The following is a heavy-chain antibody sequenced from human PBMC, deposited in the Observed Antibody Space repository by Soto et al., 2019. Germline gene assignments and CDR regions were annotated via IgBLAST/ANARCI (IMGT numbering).Heavy chain of an antibody. CDR3: ARPAAASYYYSGMDA. V-gene: IGHV4-39*01. J-gene: IGHJ6*02. D-gene: IGHD6-25*01. Sequence: SETLSLTCTVSGGSISGSGYYWGWIRQPPGKGLEWIGSIYYSGTTFYNPSLKSRVTISVDTSKNQFSLNLTSVTAADTAVYYCARPAAASYYYSGMDAWGQGTTVTVS. CDR1: GGSISGSGYY. CDR2: IYYSGTT.